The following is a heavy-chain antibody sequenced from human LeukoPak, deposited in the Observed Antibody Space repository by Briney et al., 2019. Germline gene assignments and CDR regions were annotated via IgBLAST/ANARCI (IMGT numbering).Heavy chain of an antibody. CDR3: AGGGNVHVYYYDSSGYYPRPMYFDY. V-gene: IGHV4-39*07. D-gene: IGHD3-22*01. CDR2: IYYSGST. J-gene: IGHJ4*02. CDR1: GGSISSSSYY. Sequence: PSETLSLTCTVSGGSISSSSYYWGWIRQPPRKGLEWIGSIYYSGSTYYNPSLKSRVTISVDTSKNQFSLKLSSVTAADTAVYYCAGGGNVHVYYYDSSGYYPRPMYFDYWGREPWSPSPQ.